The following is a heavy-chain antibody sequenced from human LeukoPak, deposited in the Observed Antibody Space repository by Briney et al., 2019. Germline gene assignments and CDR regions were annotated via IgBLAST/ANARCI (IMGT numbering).Heavy chain of an antibody. CDR1: GFTFRSYS. Sequence: PGGSLRLSCAASGFTFRSYSMNWVRQAPGKGLEWVSYIRSGSSTIYYADSVKGRFTISRDNAKNSLYLQMNSLRAEDTAFYYCARDIYGSGSYYGYFDYWGQGTLVTVSS. J-gene: IGHJ4*02. D-gene: IGHD3-10*01. CDR2: IRSGSSTI. CDR3: ARDIYGSGSYYGYFDY. V-gene: IGHV3-48*01.